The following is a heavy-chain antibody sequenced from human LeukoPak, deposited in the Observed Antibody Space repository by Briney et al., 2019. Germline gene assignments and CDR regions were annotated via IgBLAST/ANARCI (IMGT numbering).Heavy chain of an antibody. D-gene: IGHD3-22*01. J-gene: IGHJ4*02. CDR2: ISASGVST. Sequence: TGGSLRLSCAASGFTFSIYAMSWVRQAPGKGLEWVSSISASGVSTYYADSVKGRFTISRDNSKNTLYLQMNSLRAEDTAVYYCAKDTPRFSLSLMHSGSYWGQGTLVTVSS. V-gene: IGHV3-23*01. CDR1: GFTFSIYA. CDR3: AKDTPRFSLSLMHSGSY.